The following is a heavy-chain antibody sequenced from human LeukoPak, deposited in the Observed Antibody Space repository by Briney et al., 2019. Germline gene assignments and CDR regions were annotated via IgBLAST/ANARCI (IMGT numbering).Heavy chain of an antibody. CDR2: IYYSGST. Sequence: SETLSLTCTVSGGSISSYYWSWIRQPPGKGLEWIGYIYYSGSTNYNPSLKSRVTISVDTSKNQFSLKLSSVTAADTAVYYCARVPYYYGSGSYYYYYYYMDVRGKGTTVTVSS. D-gene: IGHD3-10*01. CDR3: ARVPYYYGSGSYYYYYYYMDV. CDR1: GGSISSYY. V-gene: IGHV4-59*01. J-gene: IGHJ6*03.